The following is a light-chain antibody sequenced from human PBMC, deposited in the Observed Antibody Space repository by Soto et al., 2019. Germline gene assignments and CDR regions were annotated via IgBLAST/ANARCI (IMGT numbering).Light chain of an antibody. J-gene: IGLJ2*01. CDR3: QSYDSSLSGYVV. CDR2: GNS. V-gene: IGLV1-40*01. Sequence: QAVVTQPPSVSGAPGQRVTISCTGSSSNIGAGYDVHWYQHLPGTAPKLLIYGNSNRPSGVPDRFSGSKSDTSASLAITGLQAEDEADYYCQSYDSSLSGYVVFGGGTQLTVL. CDR1: SSNIGAGYD.